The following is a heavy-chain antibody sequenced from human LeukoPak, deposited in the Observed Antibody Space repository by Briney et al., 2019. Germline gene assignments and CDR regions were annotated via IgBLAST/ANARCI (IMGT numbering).Heavy chain of an antibody. V-gene: IGHV3-23*01. Sequence: GGSLRLSCATSGFIFGHYGMNWVRQAPGKGLEWVSGITSRSITYYADSVKGRFTISRDNSKNTLSLQMNSLRVEDTAIYYCTRSGYRHPYHFDSWGQGTLVTVSS. CDR2: ITSRSIT. CDR3: TRSGYRHPYHFDS. J-gene: IGHJ4*02. CDR1: GFIFGHYG. D-gene: IGHD3-22*01.